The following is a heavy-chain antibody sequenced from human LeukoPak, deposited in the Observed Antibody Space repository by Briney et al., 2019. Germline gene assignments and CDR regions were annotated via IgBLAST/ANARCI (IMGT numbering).Heavy chain of an antibody. CDR3: ARGARLRITIFAVVLRGLDY. CDR1: GYTFTSYG. V-gene: IGHV1-18*01. J-gene: IGHJ4*02. CDR2: ISAYNGNT. Sequence: GASVKVSCKASGYTFTSYGISWVRQAPGQGLEWMGWISAYNGNTNYAQKLQGRVTMTTDTSTSTAYMELRSLRSDDTAVYYCARGARLRITIFAVVLRGLDYWGQGTLVTVSS. D-gene: IGHD3-3*01.